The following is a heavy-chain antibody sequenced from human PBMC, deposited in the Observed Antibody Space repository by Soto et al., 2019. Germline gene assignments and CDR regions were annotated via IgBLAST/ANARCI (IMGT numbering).Heavy chain of an antibody. CDR3: ARQASFDY. Sequence: EVQLVESGGDLVQPGGSLRLSCAASGFTFISYWMHGVGQAPGEGLVWVSRINTDGSSTSYADSVKGRFTISRDNAKNTLYLQMNSLRTEDTAVYYCARQASFDYWGRGTLVTVSS. J-gene: IGHJ4*02. CDR2: INTDGSST. CDR1: GFTFISYW. V-gene: IGHV3-74*01.